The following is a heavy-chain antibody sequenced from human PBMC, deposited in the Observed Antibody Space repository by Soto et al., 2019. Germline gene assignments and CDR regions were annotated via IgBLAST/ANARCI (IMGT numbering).Heavy chain of an antibody. CDR2: IYYSGNT. CDR1: GGSTSSDNY. CDR3: AREGGESSDGLYYFDS. Sequence: QVQLQESGPGLVKPSQTLSLTCTVSGGSTSSDNYWSWIRKPPGKGLEWIGHIYYSGNTDYNPSLKSRLAISIDTSKNQFYLKLTSVTAADTAVYFCAREGGESSDGLYYFDSWGQGSLVTVSS. J-gene: IGHJ4*02. V-gene: IGHV4-30-4*01. D-gene: IGHD3-16*01.